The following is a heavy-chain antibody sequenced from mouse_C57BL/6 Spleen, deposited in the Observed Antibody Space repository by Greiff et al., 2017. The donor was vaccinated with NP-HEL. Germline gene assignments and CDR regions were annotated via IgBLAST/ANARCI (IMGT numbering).Heavy chain of an antibody. V-gene: IGHV1-26*01. Sequence: EVQLQQSGPELVKPGASVKISCKASGYTFTDYYMNWVKQSHGKSLEWIGDINPNNGGTSYNQKFKGKATLTVDKSSSPAYMELRSLTSEDSAVYYGARGSGYGYDDYAMDYWGQGTSVTVSS. J-gene: IGHJ4*01. CDR2: INPNNGGT. CDR1: GYTFTDYY. CDR3: ARGSGYGYDDYAMDY. D-gene: IGHD2-2*01.